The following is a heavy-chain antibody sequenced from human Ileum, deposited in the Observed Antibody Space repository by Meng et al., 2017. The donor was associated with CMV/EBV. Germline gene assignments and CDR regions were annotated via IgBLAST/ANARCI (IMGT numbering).Heavy chain of an antibody. J-gene: IGHJ4*02. Sequence: ASVKVSCKASGYTFTSSDINWVRQAPGQGLEWMGWMNPSSANAGYAQKFQGRVTMSVDKSINTAYLQWSSLKASDTAMYYCARLDGVPDSMDGFDYWGQGTLVTVSS. D-gene: IGHD2-2*03. CDR2: MNPSSANA. V-gene: IGHV1-8*01. CDR1: GYTFTSSD. CDR3: ARLDGVPDSMDGFDY.